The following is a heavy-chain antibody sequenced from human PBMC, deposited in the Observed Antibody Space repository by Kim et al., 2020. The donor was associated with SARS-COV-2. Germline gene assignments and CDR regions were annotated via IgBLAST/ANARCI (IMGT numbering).Heavy chain of an antibody. CDR3: ANVEWLRGGLDY. D-gene: IGHD5-12*01. J-gene: IGHJ4*02. Sequence: GGSLRLSCAASGFTFSSYAMSWVRQAPGKGLEWVSAISGSGGSTYYADSVKGRFTISRDNSKNTLYLQMNSLRAEDTAVYYCANVEWLRGGLDYWGQGTLVTVSS. CDR2: ISGSGGST. V-gene: IGHV3-23*01. CDR1: GFTFSSYA.